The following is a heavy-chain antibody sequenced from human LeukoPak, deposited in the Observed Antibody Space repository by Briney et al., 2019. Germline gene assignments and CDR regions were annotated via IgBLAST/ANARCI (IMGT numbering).Heavy chain of an antibody. D-gene: IGHD3-22*01. CDR2: IKTDGSEK. J-gene: IGHJ1*01. V-gene: IGHV3-7*01. Sequence: GGSLSFSCEGSGFTFSNYWMSWVRLAPGKVLEWGANIKTDGSEKYYVDSVKGRFTISRDNAKNSLYLQMNSLRAEDTAVYYCATYSSLNAREFQYWGQGTLVTVSS. CDR3: ATYSSLNAREFQY. CDR1: GFTFSNYW.